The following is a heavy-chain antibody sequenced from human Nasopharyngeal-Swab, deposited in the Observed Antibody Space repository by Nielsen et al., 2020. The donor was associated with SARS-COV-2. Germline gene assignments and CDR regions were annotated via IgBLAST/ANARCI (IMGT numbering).Heavy chain of an antibody. Sequence: SETLSLTCTVSGGSISSSSHYWGWIRQPPGKGLEWIGSIYYSGSTYYNPSLKSRVTISVDTSKNQFSLKLSSVTAADTAVYYCARQVLTYYDFWSGPTPDYWGQGTLVTVSS. CDR2: IYYSGST. CDR3: ARQVLTYYDFWSGPTPDY. J-gene: IGHJ4*02. D-gene: IGHD3-3*01. CDR1: GGSISSSSHY. V-gene: IGHV4-39*01.